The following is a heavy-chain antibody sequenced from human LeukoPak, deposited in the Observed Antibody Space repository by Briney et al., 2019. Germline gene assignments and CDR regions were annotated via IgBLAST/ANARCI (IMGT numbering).Heavy chain of an antibody. CDR3: ARGYGGYGLDV. D-gene: IGHD3-16*01. J-gene: IGHJ6*02. CDR2: ISIDGTKK. Sequence: GGSLRLSCAASGFTFSIYAIPWVRQAPGEGLEWLAVISIDGTKKYYADSMKSRLTISRDSSKNTVYLQMNSLRGEDTGLFYCARGYGGYGLDVWGQGTTVIVS. V-gene: IGHV3-30*14. CDR1: GFTFSIYA.